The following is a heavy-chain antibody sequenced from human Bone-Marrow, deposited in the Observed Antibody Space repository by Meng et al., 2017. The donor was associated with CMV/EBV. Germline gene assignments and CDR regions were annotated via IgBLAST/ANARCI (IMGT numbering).Heavy chain of an antibody. CDR1: GFTFTGSD. V-gene: IGHV3-73*01. CDR2: IRTKPNNYAT. J-gene: IGHJ4*02. D-gene: IGHD5-12*01. CDR3: TRHTSEFGYSDYGPEGY. Sequence: GESLKISCAASGFTFTGSDVHWVRQASGKGLEWVGRIRTKPNNYATTYGASVKGRFSISRDDSKNTAYLQMNSLTTADTAVYYCTRHTSEFGYSDYGPEGYWGQGTLVTVSS.